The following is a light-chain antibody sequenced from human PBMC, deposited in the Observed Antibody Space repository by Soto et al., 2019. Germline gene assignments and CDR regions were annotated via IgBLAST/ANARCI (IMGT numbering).Light chain of an antibody. V-gene: IGKV1-39*01. J-gene: IGKJ5*01. Sequence: DIQMTQSPSSLSASVGDRVTITCRASQSISSYLNWYQQKPGKAPKLLIYAASSLQSGVPSRFSGSGSGTDFTLTISSLQPDDFATYYCQQSYSTPNTFGQGTRLEI. CDR3: QQSYSTPNT. CDR2: AAS. CDR1: QSISSY.